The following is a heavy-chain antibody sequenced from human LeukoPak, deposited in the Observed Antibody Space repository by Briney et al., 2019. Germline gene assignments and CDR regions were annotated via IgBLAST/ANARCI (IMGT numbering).Heavy chain of an antibody. J-gene: IGHJ6*02. V-gene: IGHV3-33*01. CDR2: IWYDGSNK. D-gene: IGHD2-2*01. CDR3: ARGGFSPNIVVVPAAVGGYYYYGMDV. Sequence: GGSLRLSCAASGFTFSSYGMHWVRQAPGKGLEWVAVIWYDGSNKYYADSVKGRFTISRDNSKNTLYLQMNSLRAEDTAVYYCARGGFSPNIVVVPAAVGGYYYYGMDVWGQGTTVTVSS. CDR1: GFTFSSYG.